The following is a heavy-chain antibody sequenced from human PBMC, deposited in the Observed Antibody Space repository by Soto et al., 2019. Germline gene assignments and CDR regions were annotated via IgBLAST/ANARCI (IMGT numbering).Heavy chain of an antibody. J-gene: IGHJ6*02. CDR2: LSGTGSTT. CDR3: AKANSGSYATRYYGMDV. CDR1: EFTFSNYA. D-gene: IGHD1-26*01. V-gene: IGHV3-23*01. Sequence: LRLSCEASEFTFSNYAMSWVRQAPGKGLEWVSGLSGTGSTTYYADSVKGRFTISRDNSKNTLYLQMNSLRAEDTAVYYCAKANSGSYATRYYGMDVWGQGTTVTVSS.